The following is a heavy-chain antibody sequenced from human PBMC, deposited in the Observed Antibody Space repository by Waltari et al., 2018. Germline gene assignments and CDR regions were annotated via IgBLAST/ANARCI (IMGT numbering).Heavy chain of an antibody. CDR1: GGSISSGSYY. V-gene: IGHV4-61*02. J-gene: IGHJ4*02. D-gene: IGHD1-20*01. CDR2: IYTSGST. CDR3: AREGITGTTGSGY. Sequence: QVQLQESGPGLVKPSQTLSLTCTVSGGSISSGSYYWSWIRQPAGKGLEWIGRIYTSGSTNYNPSLKSRVTISVDTSKNQFSLKLSSVTAADTAVYYCAREGITGTTGSGYWGQGTLVTVSS.